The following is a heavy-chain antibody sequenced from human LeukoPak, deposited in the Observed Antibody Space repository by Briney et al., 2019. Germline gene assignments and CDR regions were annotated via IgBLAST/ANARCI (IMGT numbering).Heavy chain of an antibody. V-gene: IGHV3-74*01. J-gene: IGHJ4*02. CDR3: ARVPWDSSGYPDY. CDR2: INSDGSST. CDR1: GFTFSSYW. Sequence: GGSLRLSCAASGFTFSSYWMHWVRQAPGKGLVWVSRINSDGSSTSYADSVKGRFAISRDNAKNTLYLQMNSLRAEDTAVYYCARVPWDSSGYPDYWGQGTLVTVSS. D-gene: IGHD3-22*01.